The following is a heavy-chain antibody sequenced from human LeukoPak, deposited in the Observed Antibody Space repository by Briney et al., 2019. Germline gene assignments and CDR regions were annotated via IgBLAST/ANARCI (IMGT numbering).Heavy chain of an antibody. V-gene: IGHV1-8*01. D-gene: IGHD6-13*01. CDR3: ARGNRLYTSSWSSLAFDI. Sequence: ASVKVSCKASGYTFTSYDINWVRQATEQGLEWMGWTNPNSGYTGFAQKFQGRVTMTRNTAIDTAYMEMSGLTSEDTAVYYCARGNRLYTSSWSSLAFDIWGQGTMVAVSS. CDR2: TNPNSGYT. J-gene: IGHJ3*02. CDR1: GYTFTSYD.